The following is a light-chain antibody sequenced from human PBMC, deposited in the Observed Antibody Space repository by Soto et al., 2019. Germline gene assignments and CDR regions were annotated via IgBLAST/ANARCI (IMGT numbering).Light chain of an antibody. CDR1: QGISYY. CDR3: QKYNSAPWK. V-gene: IGKV1-27*01. J-gene: IGKJ1*01. CDR2: AAS. Sequence: DIPMTQSPSSLSASVGDRVTITCRASQGISYYLAWYQQKPGKVPKLLIYAASTLQSGVPSRFSGNGSRTDFTLNISSLQPEDVATYCCQKYNSAPWKFGPGTKVEIK.